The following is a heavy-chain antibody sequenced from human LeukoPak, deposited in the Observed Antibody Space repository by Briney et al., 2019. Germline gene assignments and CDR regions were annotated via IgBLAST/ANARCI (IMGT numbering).Heavy chain of an antibody. V-gene: IGHV1-69*13. Sequence: SVKVSCKASGGTFSSYAISWVRQAPGQGLEWMGGIIPIFGTANYAQKFQGRVTITADEYTSTAYMELSSLRSEDTAVYYCARDLGMTTAMGRYGMDVWGKGTTVTVSS. CDR3: ARDLGMTTAMGRYGMDV. J-gene: IGHJ6*04. CDR2: IIPIFGTA. D-gene: IGHD4-17*01. CDR1: GGTFSSYA.